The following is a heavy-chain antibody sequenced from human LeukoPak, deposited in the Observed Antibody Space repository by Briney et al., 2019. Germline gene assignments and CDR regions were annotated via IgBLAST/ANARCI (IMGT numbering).Heavy chain of an antibody. J-gene: IGHJ3*02. CDR1: GGTFSSYA. Sequence: GASVKVSCKASGGTFSSYAISWVRQAPGQGLEWMGRIIPIFGTANYAQKFQGRVTITADESTSTAYMELSSLRSEDTAVYYCARENEDYYDSSGYTGAFDIWGQGTMVTVSS. CDR2: IIPIFGTA. V-gene: IGHV1-69*13. D-gene: IGHD3-22*01. CDR3: ARENEDYYDSSGYTGAFDI.